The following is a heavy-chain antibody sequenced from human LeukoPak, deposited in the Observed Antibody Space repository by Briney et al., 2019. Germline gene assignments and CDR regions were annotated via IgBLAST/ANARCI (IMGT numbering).Heavy chain of an antibody. CDR1: GFTFSSYD. CDR3: AKDPFIAAAGTGYYYMDV. J-gene: IGHJ6*03. Sequence: GGSLRLSCAASGFTFSSYDMNWVRQAPGRGLEWVSYISHSGNTIYYADSVKGRFTISRDNAKNSLYLQMYSLRAEDTAVYYCAKDPFIAAAGTGYYYMDVWGKGTTVTIS. CDR2: ISHSGNTI. V-gene: IGHV3-48*03. D-gene: IGHD6-13*01.